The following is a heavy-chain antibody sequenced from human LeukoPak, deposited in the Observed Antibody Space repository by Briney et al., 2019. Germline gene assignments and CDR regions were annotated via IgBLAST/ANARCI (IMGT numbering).Heavy chain of an antibody. D-gene: IGHD7-27*01. Sequence: SVKVSCKASGGTFSSYAISWVRQAPGQGLGWMGGIIPIFGTANYAQKFQGRVTITADESTSTAYMELSSLRSEDTAVYYCAREHQTGDAFDIWGQGTMVTVSS. J-gene: IGHJ3*02. CDR2: IIPIFGTA. CDR3: AREHQTGDAFDI. V-gene: IGHV1-69*13. CDR1: GGTFSSYA.